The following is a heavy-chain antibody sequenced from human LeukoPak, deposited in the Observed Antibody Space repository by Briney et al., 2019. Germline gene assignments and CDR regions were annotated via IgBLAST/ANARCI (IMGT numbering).Heavy chain of an antibody. CDR3: AREGLYGGNWFDP. J-gene: IGHJ5*02. V-gene: IGHV3-74*01. D-gene: IGHD3-16*02. Sequence: GGSLRLPCAASGFTFSSYWMHWVRQAPGKGLVWVSRINSDGSSTSYADSVKGRFTISRDNAKNTLYLQMNSLRAEDTAVYYCAREGLYGGNWFDPWGQGTLVTVSS. CDR1: GFTFSSYW. CDR2: INSDGSST.